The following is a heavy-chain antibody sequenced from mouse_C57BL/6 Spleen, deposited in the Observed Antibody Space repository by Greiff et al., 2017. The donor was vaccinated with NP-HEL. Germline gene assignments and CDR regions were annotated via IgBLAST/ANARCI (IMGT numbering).Heavy chain of an antibody. CDR3: ARYYYCSSYFDY. Sequence: VQLQQSGAELVMPGASVKLSCKASGYTFTSYWMHWVKQRPGQGLEWIGEIDPSDSYTNYNQKFKGKSTLTVDKSSSTAYMQLSSLTSEDSAVYYCARYYYCSSYFDYWGQGTTLTVSS. V-gene: IGHV1-69*01. J-gene: IGHJ2*01. D-gene: IGHD1-1*01. CDR1: GYTFTSYW. CDR2: IDPSDSYT.